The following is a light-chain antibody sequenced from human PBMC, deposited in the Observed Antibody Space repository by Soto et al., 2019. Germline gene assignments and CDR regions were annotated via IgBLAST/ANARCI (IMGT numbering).Light chain of an antibody. CDR1: SSNIGSNT. J-gene: IGLJ3*02. V-gene: IGLV1-44*01. CDR3: AAWDDSLNGGWV. Sequence: QSVLTQPPSASGTPGQRVTISCSGSSSNIGSNTVNWYQQLPGTAPKLLIYSNNQRPSGVPDRFSGSKSGTSASLAISGLQSEDEADYYCAAWDDSLNGGWVSGGGPKVTVL. CDR2: SNN.